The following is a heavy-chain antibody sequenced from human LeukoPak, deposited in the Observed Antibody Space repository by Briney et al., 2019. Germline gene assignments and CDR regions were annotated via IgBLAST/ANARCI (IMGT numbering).Heavy chain of an antibody. CDR3: AKMIALWFFA. D-gene: IGHD3/OR15-3a*01. CDR1: GFPFSSYA. V-gene: IGHV3-23*01. CDR2: ISGSGGST. Sequence: PGGSLRLSCAASGFPFSSYAMSWVRQAPGKGLEWVSAISGSGGSTYHADSVKGRFTISRDNSKNTLYLQMNSLRAEDTAVYYCAKMIALWFFAWGQGTLSPSPQ. J-gene: IGHJ5*02.